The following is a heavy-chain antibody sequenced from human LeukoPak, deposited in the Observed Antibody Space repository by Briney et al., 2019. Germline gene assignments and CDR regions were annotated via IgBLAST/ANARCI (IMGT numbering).Heavy chain of an antibody. CDR3: ARGATTVRGVRDWFDP. CDR1: GGSISSYY. Sequence: SETLSLTCTVSGGSISSYYWSWIRQPAGKGLEWIGRIYTSGSTNYNPSLKSRVTISVDKSKNQFSLKLSSVTAADTAVYYCARGATTVRGVRDWFDPWGQGTLVTVSS. CDR2: IYTSGST. V-gene: IGHV4-4*07. D-gene: IGHD3-10*01. J-gene: IGHJ5*02.